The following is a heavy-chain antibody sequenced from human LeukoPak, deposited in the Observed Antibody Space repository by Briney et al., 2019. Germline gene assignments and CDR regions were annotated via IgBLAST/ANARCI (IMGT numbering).Heavy chain of an antibody. CDR2: IILIFGTA. V-gene: IGHV1-69*13. CDR1: GGTFSSYA. J-gene: IGHJ4*02. D-gene: IGHD2-15*01. CDR3: ARDSTEDIVVVVAAL. Sequence: SVKVSCKASGGTFSSYAISWVRQAPGQGLEWMGGIILIFGTANYAQKFQGRVTITADESTSTAYMELSSLRSEDTAVYYCARDSTEDIVVVVAALWGQGTLVTVSS.